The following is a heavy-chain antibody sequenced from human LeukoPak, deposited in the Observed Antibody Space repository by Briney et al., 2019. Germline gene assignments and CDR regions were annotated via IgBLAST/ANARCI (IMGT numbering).Heavy chain of an antibody. V-gene: IGHV6-1*01. Sequence: SQTLSLTCAISGDSVSSNSAAWNWIRQSPSRGLEWLGRTYYRSKWYNDYAVPVKSRITINPDTSKNQFSLQLNSVTPEDTAVYYCARVLSIAAAGTGSWFDPWGQGTLVTVSS. CDR1: GDSVSSNSAA. CDR3: ARVLSIAAAGTGSWFDP. J-gene: IGHJ5*02. D-gene: IGHD6-13*01. CDR2: TYYRSKWYN.